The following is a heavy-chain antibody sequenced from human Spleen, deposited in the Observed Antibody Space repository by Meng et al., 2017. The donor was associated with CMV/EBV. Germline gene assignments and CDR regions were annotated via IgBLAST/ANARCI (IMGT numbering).Heavy chain of an antibody. CDR3: ARAGVGADSAFDY. CDR1: GYTFTGYY. J-gene: IGHJ4*02. Sequence: ASVKVSCKASGYTFTGYYMHWLRQAPGQGLEWMGWVNPNSGGTNYAQNFQGRVTMTRDTSINTVYMEMSSLRSDDTAVDYCARAGVGADSAFDYWGQGTLVTVSS. V-gene: IGHV1-2*02. D-gene: IGHD1-26*01. CDR2: VNPNSGGT.